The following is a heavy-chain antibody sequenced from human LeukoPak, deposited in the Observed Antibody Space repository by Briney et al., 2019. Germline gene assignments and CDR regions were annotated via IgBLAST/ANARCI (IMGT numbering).Heavy chain of an antibody. CDR3: ARDITMVRETYNWFDP. J-gene: IGHJ5*02. CDR1: GGSISSYY. CDR2: IYTSGST. V-gene: IGHV4-4*07. D-gene: IGHD3-10*01. Sequence: PSETLSLTCTVSGGSISSYYWSWIRQPAGKGLEWIGRIYTSGSTNYNPSLKSRVTMSVDTSKNQFSLKLSSVTAADTAVYYCARDITMVRETYNWFDPWGQGTLVTVSS.